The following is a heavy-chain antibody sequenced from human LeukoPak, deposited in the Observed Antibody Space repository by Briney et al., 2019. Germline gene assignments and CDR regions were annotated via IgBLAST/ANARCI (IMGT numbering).Heavy chain of an antibody. V-gene: IGHV3-9*01. J-gene: IGHJ5*02. Sequence: GGSLRLSCAASGFAFDDYAMHWVRQVPGKGLEWVSGISWNSGSTGYAGSVKGRFTMSRDNTKNSLYLQMNSLTPDDTALYYCVRGNFGPAQWFDPWGQGTLVTVSS. CDR3: VRGNFGPAQWFDP. CDR1: GFAFDDYA. CDR2: ISWNSGST. D-gene: IGHD3/OR15-3a*01.